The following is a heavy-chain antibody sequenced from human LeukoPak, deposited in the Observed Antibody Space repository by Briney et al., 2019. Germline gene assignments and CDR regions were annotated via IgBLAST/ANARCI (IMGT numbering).Heavy chain of an antibody. CDR1: GYSISSGYY. CDR3: ARLVRGVSDY. CDR2: IYHSGST. V-gene: IGHV4-38-2*01. J-gene: IGHJ4*02. Sequence: SETLSLTCAVSGYSISSGYYWGWIRQPPGKGLEWIGSIYHSGSTYYNPSLKSRVTISVDTSKNQFSLKLSSVTAADTAMYYCARLVRGVSDYWGQGTLVTVSS. D-gene: IGHD3-10*01.